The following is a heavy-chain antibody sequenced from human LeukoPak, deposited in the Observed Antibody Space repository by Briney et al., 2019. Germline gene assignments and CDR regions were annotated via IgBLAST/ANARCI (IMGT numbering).Heavy chain of an antibody. CDR1: GGSISSSSYY. J-gene: IGHJ6*03. Sequence: SETLSLTCTVSGGSISSSSYYWGWIRRPPGRGLEWIGSIYYSGSTYYNPSLKSRVTISVDTSKNQFSLKLSSVTAADTAVYYCARDRRMVWFGDGYMDVWGKGTTVTISS. V-gene: IGHV4-39*07. CDR3: ARDRRMVWFGDGYMDV. D-gene: IGHD3-10*01. CDR2: IYYSGST.